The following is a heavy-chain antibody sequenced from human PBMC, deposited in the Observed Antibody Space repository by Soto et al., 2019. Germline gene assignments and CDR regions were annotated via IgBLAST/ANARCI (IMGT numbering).Heavy chain of an antibody. CDR1: GGSISSSNW. CDR3: ARVSGSYYYGMDV. CDR2: IYHSGST. V-gene: IGHV4-4*02. J-gene: IGHJ6*02. Sequence: TSETLSLTCAVSGGSISSSNWWSWVRQPPGKGLEWIGEIYHSGSTNYNPSLKSRVTISVDKSKNQLSLKLGSVTAADTAVYYCARVSGSYYYGMDVWGQGTTVTVSS. D-gene: IGHD1-26*01.